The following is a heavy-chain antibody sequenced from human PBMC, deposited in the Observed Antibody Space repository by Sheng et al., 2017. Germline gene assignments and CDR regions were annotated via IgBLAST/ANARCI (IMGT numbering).Heavy chain of an antibody. CDR1: GFTFSSYW. CDR3: AAYLRFFDAFVY. D-gene: IGHD3-3*01. J-gene: IGHJ3*02. Sequence: EVQLVESGGGLVQPGGSLRLSCAASGFTFSSYWMHWVRQAPGKGLVWVSRINSDGSSTSYADSVKGRFTISRDNAKNTLYLQMNSLRAEDTAVYYCAAYLRFFDAFVYLGPRDNGHRLF. CDR2: INSDGSST. V-gene: IGHV3-74*01.